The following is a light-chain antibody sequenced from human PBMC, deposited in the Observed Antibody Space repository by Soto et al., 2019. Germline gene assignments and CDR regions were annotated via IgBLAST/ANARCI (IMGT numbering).Light chain of an antibody. CDR2: YDT. V-gene: IGLV3-21*04. Sequence: SYELTQPPSVSVAPGKTARITCERSNIGSYSVHWYLQKPGQAPVLVISYDTDRPSGIPERFSGSNSGNTATLTISRVEAGDEADYYRQVLDSRTDLVLFGGGTKLTVL. J-gene: IGLJ2*01. CDR3: QVLDSRTDLVL. CDR1: NIGSYS.